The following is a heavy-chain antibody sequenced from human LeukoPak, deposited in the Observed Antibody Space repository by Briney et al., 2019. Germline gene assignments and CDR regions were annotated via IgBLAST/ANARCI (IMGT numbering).Heavy chain of an antibody. V-gene: IGHV5-51*01. CDR1: GYSFSNYW. CDR2: IYPGDSDT. J-gene: IGHJ3*02. CDR3: ARAPNGLDI. Sequence: GESLKISCKGSGYSFSNYWIGWVRQMPGKGLEWMGIIYPGDSDTKYSPSFQGQVTISVDQSISTAYLQWSSRKASDTATYYCARAPNGLDIWGQGTMVTVSS.